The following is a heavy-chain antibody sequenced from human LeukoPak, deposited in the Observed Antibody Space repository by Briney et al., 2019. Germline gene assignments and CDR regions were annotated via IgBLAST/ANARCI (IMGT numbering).Heavy chain of an antibody. J-gene: IGHJ4*02. Sequence: GGSLRLSCAASGFTFSSYSMNWVRQAPGKGLEWLSYISSGSHTIYYADSVKGRFTISRDNAKNSLYLQMNSLTAADTAVYFCARDSDEYVWGGTLDYWGQGTLVTVSS. CDR2: ISSGSHTI. CDR3: ARDSDEYVWGGTLDY. D-gene: IGHD3-16*01. CDR1: GFTFSSYS. V-gene: IGHV3-48*04.